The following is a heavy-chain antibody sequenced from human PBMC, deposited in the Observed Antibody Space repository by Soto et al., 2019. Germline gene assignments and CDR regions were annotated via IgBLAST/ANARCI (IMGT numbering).Heavy chain of an antibody. D-gene: IGHD3-22*01. CDR3: ARGDQRSYYYDASGYFRV. Sequence: SVKVSCKTSGGTFSTYAIYWVRQAPGQGLEWMGAIIPLFGTADYAQKFQGRVTITTDTSTSTVYMELRSLRSDDTAVYCCARGDQRSYYYDASGYFRVWGQGTTVTV. CDR2: IIPLFGTA. J-gene: IGHJ6*02. V-gene: IGHV1-69*05. CDR1: GGTFSTYA.